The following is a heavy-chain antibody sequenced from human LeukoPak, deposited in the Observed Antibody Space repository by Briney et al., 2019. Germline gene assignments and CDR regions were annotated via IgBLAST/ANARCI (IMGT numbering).Heavy chain of an antibody. CDR2: MNPNSGNT. CDR3: ARATRDCSSARCYNY. D-gene: IGHD2-2*02. V-gene: IGHV1-8*01. J-gene: IGHJ4*02. Sequence: ASVKVSCKASGYTFTSYDINWVRQATGQGLEWMGWMNPNSGNTGYAQKFQGRVTMTRNTPISTAYMELSSLGSEDTAVYYCARATRDCSSARCYNYWGQGTLVTVSS. CDR1: GYTFTSYD.